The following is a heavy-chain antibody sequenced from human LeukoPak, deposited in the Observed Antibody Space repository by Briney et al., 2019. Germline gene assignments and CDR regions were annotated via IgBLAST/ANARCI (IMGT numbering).Heavy chain of an antibody. J-gene: IGHJ4*02. D-gene: IGHD2-2*01. CDR3: ARAGYCSSTSCYCDY. V-gene: IGHV3-33*01. CDR2: IWYDGSNK. CDR1: GFTFSSYG. Sequence: PGGSLRLSCAASGFTFSSYGMHWVRQAPGKGLEWVAVIWYDGSNKYYADSVKGRFTISRDNSKNTLYLQMNSLRAEDTAVYYCARAGYCSSTSCYCDYWGQGTLVTVSS.